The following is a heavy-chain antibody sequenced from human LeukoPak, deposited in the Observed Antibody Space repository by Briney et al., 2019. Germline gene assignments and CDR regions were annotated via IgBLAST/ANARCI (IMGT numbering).Heavy chain of an antibody. J-gene: IGHJ3*02. CDR1: GYTFTGYY. Sequence: ASVKVSCKASGYTFTGYYMNWVRQAPGQGLEWMGWISPNSGGTNYAQKFQGRVTMTRDTSIDTAYMELSSLRSDDTAIYYCARVYSGTLQDAFDIWGQGTMVTVSS. D-gene: IGHD1-26*01. CDR3: ARVYSGTLQDAFDI. V-gene: IGHV1-2*02. CDR2: ISPNSGGT.